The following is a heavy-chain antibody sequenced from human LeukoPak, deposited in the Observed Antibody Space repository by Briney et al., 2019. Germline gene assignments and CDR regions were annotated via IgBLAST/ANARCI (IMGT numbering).Heavy chain of an antibody. CDR1: GYTFTSYG. V-gene: IGHV1-18*01. CDR2: ISAYNGST. D-gene: IGHD1-26*01. CDR3: ARDELLRCDY. Sequence: ASVKVSCKASGYTFTSYGISWVRQAPGQGLEWMRWISAYNGSTNYAQILQGRVTMTTDTSTSTAYMELRSLRSDDTAVYYCARDELLRCDYWGQGTLVTVSS. J-gene: IGHJ4*02.